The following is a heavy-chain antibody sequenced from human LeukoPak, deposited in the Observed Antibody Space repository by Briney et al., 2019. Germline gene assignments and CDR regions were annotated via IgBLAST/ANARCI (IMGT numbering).Heavy chain of an antibody. CDR3: AKGSGYSYGYDYFDY. J-gene: IGHJ4*02. Sequence: GGSLRLSCAASGFTFSSYGMHWVRQAPGKGLEWVAFIRYDGSNKYYADSVKGRFTIPRDNSKNTLYLQMNSLRAEDTAVYYCAKGSGYSYGYDYFDYWGQGTLVTVSS. V-gene: IGHV3-30*02. D-gene: IGHD5-18*01. CDR1: GFTFSSYG. CDR2: IRYDGSNK.